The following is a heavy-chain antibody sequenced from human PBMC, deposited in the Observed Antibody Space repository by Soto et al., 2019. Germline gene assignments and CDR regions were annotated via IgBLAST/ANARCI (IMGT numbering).Heavy chain of an antibody. D-gene: IGHD6-19*01. CDR1: GFTFSSYW. CDR2: IKADGSEK. J-gene: IGHJ4*02. CDR3: ARGSGWGDS. V-gene: IGHV3-7*03. Sequence: EVQLVESGGGLVQPGGSLRLSCAASGFTFSSYWMIWVRQAPGKGLEWVANIKADGSEKYYVDSVKGRFTISRDNTKKSLYLQMNSLRTQDTAVYYCARGSGWGDSWGQGTLVTVSS.